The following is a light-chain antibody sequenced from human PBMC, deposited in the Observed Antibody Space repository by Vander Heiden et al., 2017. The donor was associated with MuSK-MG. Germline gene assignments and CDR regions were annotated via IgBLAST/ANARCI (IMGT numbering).Light chain of an antibody. CDR1: SSDVGGYNY. CDR3: SSYTSSSTLV. CDR2: DVS. V-gene: IGLV2-14*03. Sequence: QSALPQPASVSGSPGQSITLSCPGTSSDVGGYNYVSWYQQHPGKAPKLMIYDVSNRPSGVSNRFSGSKSGNTASLTISGLQAEDEADYYCSSYTSSSTLVFGGGTKLTVL. J-gene: IGLJ2*01.